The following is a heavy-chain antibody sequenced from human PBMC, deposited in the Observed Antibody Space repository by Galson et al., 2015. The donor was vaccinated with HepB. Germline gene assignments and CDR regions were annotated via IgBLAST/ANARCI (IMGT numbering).Heavy chain of an antibody. V-gene: IGHV4-34*01. CDR3: ARVGAAHQIKP. CDR2: INHSGST. D-gene: IGHD1-26*01. Sequence: LSLTCAVYGGSFSGYYWSWIRQPPGKGLEWIGEINHSGSTNYNPSLKSRVTISVDTSKNQFSLKLSSVTAADTAVYYCARVGAAHQIKPWGQGTLVTVSS. J-gene: IGHJ5*02. CDR1: GGSFSGYY.